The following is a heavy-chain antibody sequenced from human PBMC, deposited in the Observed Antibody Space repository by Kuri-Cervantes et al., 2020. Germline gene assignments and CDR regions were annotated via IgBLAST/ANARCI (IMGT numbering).Heavy chain of an antibody. J-gene: IGHJ6*02. CDR3: ATPSMVRGVMEYYYYGMDV. V-gene: IGHV4-59*01. CDR2: IYYSGST. Sequence: GSLRLSCTVSGGSISSYYWSWIRQPPGKGLEWIGYIYYSGSTNYNPSLKSRVTISVDTSKNQFSLKLSSVTAADTAVYYCATPSMVRGVMEYYYYGMDVWGQGTTVTVSS. D-gene: IGHD3-10*01. CDR1: GGSISSYY.